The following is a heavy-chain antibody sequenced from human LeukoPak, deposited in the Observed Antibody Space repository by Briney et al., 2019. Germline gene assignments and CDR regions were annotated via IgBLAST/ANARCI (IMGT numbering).Heavy chain of an antibody. V-gene: IGHV4-39*07. J-gene: IGHJ3*02. CDR2: IYYSGST. D-gene: IGHD5-24*01. CDR3: ARDLPRWLQTGGSRTDAFDI. CDR1: GGSISSSSYY. Sequence: SETLSLTCTVSGGSISSSSYYWGWIRQPPGKGLEWIGRIYYSGSTYYNPSLKSRVTISVDTSKNQFSLKLSSVTAADTAVYYCARDLPRWLQTGGSRTDAFDIWGQGTMVTVSS.